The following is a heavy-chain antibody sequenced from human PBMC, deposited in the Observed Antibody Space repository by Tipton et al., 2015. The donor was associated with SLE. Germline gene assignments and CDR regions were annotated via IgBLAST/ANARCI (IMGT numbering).Heavy chain of an antibody. V-gene: IGHV4-39*07. CDR1: GGSISSSSYY. Sequence: TLSLTCTVSGGSISSSSYYWGWIRQPPGKGLEWIGEINHSGSTNYNPSLKSRVTISVDTSKNQFSLKLSSVTAADTAVYYCARGYGIVVVINRGYFDYWGQGTLVTVSS. J-gene: IGHJ4*02. CDR3: ARGYGIVVVINRGYFDY. D-gene: IGHD3-22*01. CDR2: INHSGST.